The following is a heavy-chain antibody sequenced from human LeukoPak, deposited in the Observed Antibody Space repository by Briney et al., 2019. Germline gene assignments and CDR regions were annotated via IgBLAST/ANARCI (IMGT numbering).Heavy chain of an antibody. V-gene: IGHV4-30-2*01. J-gene: IGHJ3*02. CDR2: IYHGDST. D-gene: IGHD2-15*01. CDR3: ARRPRAGYCSGGSCGAFDI. CDR1: GGSISSGGYS. Sequence: PSESLSLTCAVSGGSISSGGYSWSWIRQPPGKGLEWIGSIYHGDSTYYNPSRTNRVTIPVDRAKNQFSLKLSSQTAADTAVYYCARRPRAGYCSGGSCGAFDIWGQGTMVTVS.